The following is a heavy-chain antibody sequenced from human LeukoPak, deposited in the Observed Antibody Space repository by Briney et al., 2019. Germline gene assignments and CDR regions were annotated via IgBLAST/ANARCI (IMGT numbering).Heavy chain of an antibody. CDR2: ISCDGSNK. V-gene: IGHV3-30*03. J-gene: IGHJ4*02. CDR1: GFTFNSYS. CDR3: ASRHCSGGGCYFAGADPFDY. D-gene: IGHD2-15*01. Sequence: GGSVTLSCAASGFTFNSYSINWVRQAPGKGLEWVVGISCDGSNKYYADSVKGRFTISRDNSKNTLYLQMNSLRAEDTAVYYCASRHCSGGGCYFAGADPFDYWGQGTLVTVSS.